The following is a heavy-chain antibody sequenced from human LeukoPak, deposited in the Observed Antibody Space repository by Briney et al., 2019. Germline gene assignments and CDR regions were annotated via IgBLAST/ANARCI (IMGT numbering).Heavy chain of an antibody. CDR3: ARAPAYCTGGNCYLFYFDS. V-gene: IGHV3-21*01. CDR2: MSNSGTFV. J-gene: IGHJ4*02. D-gene: IGHD2-15*01. Sequence: GESLRLSCVASGFTFSTYYMNWVRQAPGKGLEWVSSMSNSGTFVYKADSLKGRFTISRDNAKNALYLQMTTLRAEDTAVYYCARAPAYCTGGNCYLFYFDSWGQGTLVTVSS. CDR1: GFTFSTYY.